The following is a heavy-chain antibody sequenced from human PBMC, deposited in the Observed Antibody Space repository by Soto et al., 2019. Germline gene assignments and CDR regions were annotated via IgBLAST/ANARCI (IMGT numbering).Heavy chain of an antibody. CDR2: ISAYNGNT. CDR3: ARIPSSTMYYDFWSGYYGGVFDY. V-gene: IGHV1-18*01. J-gene: IGHJ4*02. D-gene: IGHD3-3*01. Sequence: ASVKVSCKASGYAFTSYGISWVRQAPGQGLEWMGWISAYNGNTNYAQKLQGRVTMTTDTSTSTAYMELRSLRSDDTAVYYCARIPSSTMYYDFWSGYYGGVFDYWGQGTLVTVSS. CDR1: GYAFTSYG.